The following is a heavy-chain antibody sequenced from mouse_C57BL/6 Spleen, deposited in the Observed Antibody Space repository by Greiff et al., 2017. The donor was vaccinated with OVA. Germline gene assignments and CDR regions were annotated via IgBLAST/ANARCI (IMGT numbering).Heavy chain of an antibody. CDR2: IYPSDSET. CDR3: ARLNSNYVAY. CDR1: GYTFTSYW. V-gene: IGHV1-61*01. J-gene: IGHJ3*01. D-gene: IGHD2-5*01. Sequence: QVQLQQPGAELVRPGSSVKLSCKASGYTFTSYWMEWVKQRPGQGLEWIGNIYPSDSETHYNQKFKDKATLTVDKSSSTAYMQLSSLTSEDSAVYYCARLNSNYVAYWGQGTLVTVSA.